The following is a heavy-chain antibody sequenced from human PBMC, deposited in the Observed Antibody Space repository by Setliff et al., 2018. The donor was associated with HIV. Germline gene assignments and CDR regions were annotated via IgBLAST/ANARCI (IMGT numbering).Heavy chain of an antibody. CDR1: GGSISSYY. Sequence: SETLSLTCTVSGGSISSYYWTWIRQPPGKGLEWIGYIYYSGSTNYNPSLQSRVTISVDTSKNQFSLMLGSMTAAATAVYYCARERLSRLGFDYWGQGTLVTVSS. CDR3: ARERLSRLGFDY. V-gene: IGHV4-59*12. CDR2: IYYSGST. J-gene: IGHJ4*02. D-gene: IGHD1-1*01.